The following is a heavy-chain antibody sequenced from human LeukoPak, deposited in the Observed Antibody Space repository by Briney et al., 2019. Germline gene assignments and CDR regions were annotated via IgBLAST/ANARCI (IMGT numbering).Heavy chain of an antibody. CDR2: ISYDGSNK. J-gene: IGHJ5*02. Sequence: PGGSLRLSCAASGFTFSADWMSWVRQAPGKGLEWVAVISYDGSNKYYADSVKGRFTISRDNSKNTLYLQMNSLRAEDTAVYYCARDQRSTPVGGTSWFDPWGQGTLVTVSS. CDR1: GFTFSADW. CDR3: ARDQRSTPVGGTSWFDP. V-gene: IGHV3-30-3*01. D-gene: IGHD3-16*01.